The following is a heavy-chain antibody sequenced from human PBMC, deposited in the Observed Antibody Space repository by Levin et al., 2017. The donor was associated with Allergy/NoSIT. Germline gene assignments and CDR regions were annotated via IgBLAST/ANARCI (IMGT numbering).Heavy chain of an antibody. J-gene: IGHJ5*02. Sequence: GGSLRLSCAASGFTFSRFDMHWVRQTVGKGLEWVSAIGTSGDTYYAGSVKGRFSISRDDGKNSLSLQMNSLRVGDTAVYYCTRGPWFDPWGQGTLVTVSS. V-gene: IGHV3-13*01. CDR3: TRGPWFDP. CDR1: GFTFSRFD. CDR2: IGTSGDT.